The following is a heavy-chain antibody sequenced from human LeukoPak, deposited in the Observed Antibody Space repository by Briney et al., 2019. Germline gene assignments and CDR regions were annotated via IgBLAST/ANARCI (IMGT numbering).Heavy chain of an antibody. CDR3: ARGSPKYCSGGSCSIY. V-gene: IGHV4-34*01. D-gene: IGHD2-15*01. J-gene: IGHJ4*02. CDR1: GGSFSGYY. Sequence: PSETLSLTCAVYGGSFSGYYWSWIRQPPGKGLEWIGEINHSGSTNYNPSLKSRVTISVDTSKNQFSLKLSSVTAADTAVYYCARGSPKYCSGGSCSIYWGQGTLVTVSS. CDR2: INHSGST.